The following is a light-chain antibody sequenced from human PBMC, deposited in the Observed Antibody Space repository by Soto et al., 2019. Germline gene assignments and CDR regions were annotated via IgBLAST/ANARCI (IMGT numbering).Light chain of an antibody. V-gene: IGKV1-5*03. CDR2: KAS. CDR3: QQYNSYSRT. Sequence: DIQITQSPSTLSASVGDRVTITCRASQSISSWLAWYQQKPGKPPKLLIYKASSLESGVPSRFSGSGSGTEFTLTISRLQPDDFATYYCQQYNSYSRTFGQGTKVDIK. CDR1: QSISSW. J-gene: IGKJ1*01.